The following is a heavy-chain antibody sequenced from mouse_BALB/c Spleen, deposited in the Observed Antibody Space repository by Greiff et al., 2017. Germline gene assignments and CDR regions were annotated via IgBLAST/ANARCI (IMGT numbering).Heavy chain of an antibody. CDR1: GFSLTSYG. CDR3: ARDEAWFAY. V-gene: IGHV2-9*02. CDR2: IWAGGST. Sequence: VKLVESGPGLVAPSQSLSITCTVSGFSLTSYGVHWVRQPPGKGLEWLGVIWAGGSTNYNSALMSRLSISKDNSKSQVFLKMTSLQTDDTAMYYCARDEAWFAYWGQGTLVTVSA. J-gene: IGHJ3*01.